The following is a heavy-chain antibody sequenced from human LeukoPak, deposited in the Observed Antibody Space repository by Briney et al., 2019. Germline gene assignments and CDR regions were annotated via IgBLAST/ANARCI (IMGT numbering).Heavy chain of an antibody. CDR1: GGTFSSYA. V-gene: IGHV1-69*13. CDR3: ASLYSSSSYYYGMDV. Sequence: GASVEVSCEASGGTFSSYAISWVRQAPGQGLEWMGGIIPIFGTANYAQKFQGRVTITADESTSTAYMELSSLRSEDTAVYYCASLYSSSSYYYGMDVWGQGTTVTVSS. CDR2: IIPIFGTA. J-gene: IGHJ6*02. D-gene: IGHD6-6*01.